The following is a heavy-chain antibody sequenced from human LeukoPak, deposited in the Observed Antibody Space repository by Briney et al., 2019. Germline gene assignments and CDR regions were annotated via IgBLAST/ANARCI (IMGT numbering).Heavy chain of an antibody. CDR2: ITNDGGGT. CDR3: AKAVEYQLLPFDY. J-gene: IGHJ4*02. V-gene: IGHV3-23*01. CDR1: GFTFKNYA. Sequence: LAGGSLRLSCAASGFTFKNYAMGWVRQAPGKGLKWVSAITNDGGGTFYADSVKGRFTISRDNSKNTLYLQMNSLRAEDTAVYYCAKAVEYQLLPFDYWGQGTLVTVSS. D-gene: IGHD2-2*01.